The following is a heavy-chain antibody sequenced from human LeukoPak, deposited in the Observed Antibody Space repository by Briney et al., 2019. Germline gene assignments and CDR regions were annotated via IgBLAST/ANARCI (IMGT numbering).Heavy chain of an antibody. CDR1: GFTFSSYG. CDR2: IRYDGSNK. D-gene: IGHD6-13*01. Sequence: GGSLRLSCAASGFTFSSYGTHWVRQAPGKGLEWVAFIRYDGSNKYYADSVKGRFTITRDNSKNTLYLQMNSLRAEDTAVYYCAKGIAAAGTGGYWGQGTLVTVSS. CDR3: AKGIAAAGTGGY. J-gene: IGHJ4*02. V-gene: IGHV3-30*02.